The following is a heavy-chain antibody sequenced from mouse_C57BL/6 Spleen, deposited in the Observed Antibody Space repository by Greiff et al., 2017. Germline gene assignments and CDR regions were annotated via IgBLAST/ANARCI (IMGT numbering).Heavy chain of an antibody. V-gene: IGHV5-17*01. Sequence: EVKLEESGGGLVKPGGSLKLSCAASGFTFSDYGMHWVRQAPEKGLEWVAYISSGSSTIYYADTVKGRFTISRDNAKNTLFLQMTSLRSEDTAMYYCARRGLFITTVVEGAWFAYWGQGTLVTVSA. CDR1: GFTFSDYG. CDR3: ARRGLFITTVVEGAWFAY. CDR2: ISSGSSTI. D-gene: IGHD1-1*01. J-gene: IGHJ3*01.